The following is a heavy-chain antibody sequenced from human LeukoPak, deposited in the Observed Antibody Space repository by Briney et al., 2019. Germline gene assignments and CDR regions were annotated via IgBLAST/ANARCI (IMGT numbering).Heavy chain of an antibody. CDR1: GGSISSYY. CDR2: IYNSGST. Sequence: SETLSLTCTVSGGSISSYYWSWIRQPPGKGLEWIGYIYNSGSTNYNPSLKSRVTISVDTSKNQVSLEVRSVTAADTAVYYCAGGGTWSHYWGQGTLVTVSS. CDR3: AGGGTWSHY. V-gene: IGHV4-59*01. J-gene: IGHJ4*02. D-gene: IGHD2-15*01.